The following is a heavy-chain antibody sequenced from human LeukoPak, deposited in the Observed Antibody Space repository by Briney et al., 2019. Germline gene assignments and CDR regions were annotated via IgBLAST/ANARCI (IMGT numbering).Heavy chain of an antibody. CDR3: AREVIAAGGY. CDR1: GFTFSSYS. CDR2: IYSGGST. J-gene: IGHJ4*02. D-gene: IGHD2-21*01. V-gene: IGHV3-66*02. Sequence: GGSLRLSCAASGFTFSSYSMNWVRQAPGKGLEWVSVIYSGGSTYYADSVKGRFTISRDSSKNTLYLQMNSLGAEDTAVYYCAREVIAAGGYWGQGTLVTVSS.